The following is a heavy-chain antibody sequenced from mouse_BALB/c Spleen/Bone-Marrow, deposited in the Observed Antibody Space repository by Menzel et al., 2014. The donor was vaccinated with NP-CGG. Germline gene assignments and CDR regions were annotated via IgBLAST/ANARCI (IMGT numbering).Heavy chain of an antibody. J-gene: IGHJ1*01. CDR2: IRNKANGYTT. D-gene: IGHD1-1*01. V-gene: IGHV7-3*02. CDR1: GFTFTDYY. Sequence: EVKLMEPGGGLVQPGGSLRLSCATSGFTFTDYYMSWVRQTPGKALEWLGFIRNKANGYTTDYSVSVKGRFTISRDNSQSILYLQMNTLRAEDSATYYCARDENYDIYWYFDVWGAGTTVTVSS. CDR3: ARDENYDIYWYFDV.